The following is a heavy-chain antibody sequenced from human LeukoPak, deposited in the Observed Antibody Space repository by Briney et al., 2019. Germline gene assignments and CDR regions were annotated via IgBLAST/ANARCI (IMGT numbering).Heavy chain of an antibody. Sequence: SETLSLTCTVSGGSVSSYYWSWVRQPAGKGLEWIGRIYSSGTTNYNPSLKSRVTMSVGTSKNHFSLKLSSVTAADTAVYYCARGITAAGNVNWFDPWGQGTLVTVSS. CDR3: ARGITAAGNVNWFDP. CDR1: GGSVSSYY. J-gene: IGHJ5*02. V-gene: IGHV4-4*07. CDR2: IYSSGTT. D-gene: IGHD6-13*01.